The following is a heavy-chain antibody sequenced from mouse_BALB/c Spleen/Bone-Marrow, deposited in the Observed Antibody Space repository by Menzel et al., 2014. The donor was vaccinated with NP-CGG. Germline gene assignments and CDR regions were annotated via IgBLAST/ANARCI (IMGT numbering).Heavy chain of an antibody. CDR3: TRSGLYDYRGYAMDY. D-gene: IGHD2-4*01. Sequence: QVQLQQSGAELVRPGASVKLSCKASGYTFTSYWINWVKQRPGQGLEWIGNIYPSDSYTNYNQKFKDKATLTVDKSSSTAYMQLSSPTSEDSAVYYCTRSGLYDYRGYAMDYWGQGTSVTVSS. V-gene: IGHV1-69*02. CDR1: GYTFTSYW. CDR2: IYPSDSYT. J-gene: IGHJ4*01.